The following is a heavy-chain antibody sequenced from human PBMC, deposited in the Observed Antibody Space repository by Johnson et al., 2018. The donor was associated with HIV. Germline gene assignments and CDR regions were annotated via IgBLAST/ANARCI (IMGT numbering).Heavy chain of an antibody. D-gene: IGHD3-16*01. Sequence: QVQLVESGGGVVQPGRSLRLSCAASGFTFSSYGMHWVRQAPGKGLEWVAIISYDGRNKYYADSVEGRFTISSDNSKNTLDLQMSSLRAEDTAVYYCARGRGALDIWGQGTMVTVSS. J-gene: IGHJ3*02. CDR1: GFTFSSYG. CDR2: ISYDGRNK. V-gene: IGHV3-30*03. CDR3: ARGRGALDI.